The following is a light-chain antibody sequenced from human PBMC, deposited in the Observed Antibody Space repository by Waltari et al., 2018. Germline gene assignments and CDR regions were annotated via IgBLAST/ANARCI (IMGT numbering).Light chain of an antibody. CDR1: QSVSSH. Sequence: EIVLTQSPATLSLSPGERATLSCRASQSVSSHLAWYQQKPGQAPRLLIYDASNRATGIPARFSGSGSGTDFTLTISSLEPEDFAVYDCQQRSRWPPRFTFGPGTKVDFK. CDR3: QQRSRWPPRFT. J-gene: IGKJ3*01. V-gene: IGKV3-11*01. CDR2: DAS.